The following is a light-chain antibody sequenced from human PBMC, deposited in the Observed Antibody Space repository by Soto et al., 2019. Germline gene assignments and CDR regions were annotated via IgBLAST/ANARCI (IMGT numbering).Light chain of an antibody. CDR2: GAS. CDR3: QQYGSSLYT. V-gene: IGKV3-20*01. J-gene: IGKJ2*01. Sequence: EIVLTQSPGTLSLSPGERATLSCRASQSVKSSYLAWYQQKPGQAPRLLIYGASSRATGIPDRFSGSGSGTDFTLTISRLEPKDFAVYYCQQYGSSLYTFGQGTKLEIK. CDR1: QSVKSSY.